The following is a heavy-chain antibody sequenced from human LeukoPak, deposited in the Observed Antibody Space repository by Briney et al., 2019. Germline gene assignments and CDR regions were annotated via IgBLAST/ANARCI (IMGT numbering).Heavy chain of an antibody. CDR2: SDRGDYT. D-gene: IGHD1-7*01. J-gene: IGHJ4*02. CDR3: ARKAQYNGHYPLDY. CDR1: GFTVSGNY. Sequence: GGSLRLSCAASGFTVSGNYMTWVRQAPGKGLEWVSGTSDRGDYTYYADSVKGRFTISRDSSKNTLFLQMNSLRAEDTALYFCARKAQYNGHYPLDYWGQGTLVTVSS. V-gene: IGHV3-53*01.